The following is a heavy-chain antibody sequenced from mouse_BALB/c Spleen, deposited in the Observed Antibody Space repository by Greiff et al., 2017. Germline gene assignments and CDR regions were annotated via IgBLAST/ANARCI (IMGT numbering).Heavy chain of an antibody. CDR2: IWAGGST. Sequence: QVQLKESGPGLVAPSQSLSITCTVSGFSLTSYGVHWVRQPPGKGLEWLGVIWAGGSTNYNSALMSRLSISKDNSKSQVFLKMNSLQTDDTAMYYCARDLGYGNYAMDYWGQGTSVTVSS. CDR1: GFSLTSYG. D-gene: IGHD2-1*01. V-gene: IGHV2-9*02. CDR3: ARDLGYGNYAMDY. J-gene: IGHJ4*01.